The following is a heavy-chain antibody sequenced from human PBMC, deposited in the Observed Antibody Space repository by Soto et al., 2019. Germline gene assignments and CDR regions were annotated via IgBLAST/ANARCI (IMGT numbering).Heavy chain of an antibody. Sequence: SETLSLTCTASGGSITSSSHFWGWVRQPPGKGLEWIGTIYSTGNTYYTPSLKSRLTMSIDTSKNEFSLRLNSVTAADTAVYYCAGQTFTIAAASYGRSNWFDPWGPGTLVTVSS. CDR3: AGQTFTIAAASYGRSNWFDP. D-gene: IGHD6-25*01. CDR1: GGSITSSSHF. J-gene: IGHJ5*02. V-gene: IGHV4-39*01. CDR2: IYSTGNT.